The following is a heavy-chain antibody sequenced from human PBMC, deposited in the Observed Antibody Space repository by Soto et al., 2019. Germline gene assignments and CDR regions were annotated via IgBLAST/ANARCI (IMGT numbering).Heavy chain of an antibody. D-gene: IGHD6-13*01. Sequence: SETLSLTCTVSGGSISSSSHYLGWIRQPPGQGLEWIGTIYYSGSPYYSPSLKSRVTMSVDSPKNQFSLKLSPVTPADTAVYYCARHSNSPLFGLDVWGQGTPVTVSS. CDR1: GGSISSSSHY. CDR3: ARHSNSPLFGLDV. CDR2: IYYSGSP. V-gene: IGHV4-39*01. J-gene: IGHJ6*02.